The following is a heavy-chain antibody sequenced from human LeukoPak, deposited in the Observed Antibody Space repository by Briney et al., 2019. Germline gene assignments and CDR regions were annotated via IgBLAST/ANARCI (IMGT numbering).Heavy chain of an antibody. CDR3: ARGRVVVPAANFPFDY. CDR1: GESFSGYY. Sequence: SETLSLTCAVYGESFSGYYWSWIRQPPGKGLEWIGEINHSGGTNYNPSLKSRVTISVDTSKNQFSLKLSSVTAADTAVYYCARGRVVVPAANFPFDYWGQGTLVTVSS. CDR2: INHSGGT. V-gene: IGHV4-34*01. D-gene: IGHD2-2*01. J-gene: IGHJ4*02.